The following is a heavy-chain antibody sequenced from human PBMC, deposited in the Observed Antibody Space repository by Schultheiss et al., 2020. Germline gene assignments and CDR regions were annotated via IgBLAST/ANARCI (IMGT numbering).Heavy chain of an antibody. D-gene: IGHD6-13*01. CDR1: GFTFSSYSNYA. V-gene: IGHV3-23*01. CDR3: ASGPGERSSSWYYFDY. J-gene: IGHJ4*02. Sequence: ESLKISCAASGFTFSSYSNYAMTWVRQGPGKGLEWISVISGSGITTYYADSVKGRFTISRDNSKNTLYLQMTSLRAEDTAVYYCASGPGERSSSWYYFDYWGQGTLVTVSS. CDR2: ISGSGITT.